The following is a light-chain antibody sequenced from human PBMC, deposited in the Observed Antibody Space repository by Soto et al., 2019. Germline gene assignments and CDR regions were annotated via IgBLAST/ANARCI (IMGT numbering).Light chain of an antibody. V-gene: IGKV1-27*01. Sequence: DIQMTQSPPSLSASVGDRVTITCRASQGIRNFVAWYQQKPGTAPKLLIYAASTLQSGVPSRFSGSGSGTDFTLTINSLQPEDVATYSCQKYSSVPAFGPGTKVEIK. CDR3: QKYSSVPA. CDR2: AAS. J-gene: IGKJ3*01. CDR1: QGIRNF.